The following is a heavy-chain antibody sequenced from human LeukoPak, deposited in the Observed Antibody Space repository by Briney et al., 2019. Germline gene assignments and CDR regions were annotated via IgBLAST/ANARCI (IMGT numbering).Heavy chain of an antibody. CDR1: GFTFSSYA. CDR3: ANLPSGDYVGYFDY. Sequence: GGSLTLSCAASGFTFSSYAMSWVRQAPGKGLEWVSAISGSGGSTYYADSVKGRSTISRGNSKNTLYLQMNSLRAEDTSVDYCANLPSGDYVGYFDYWGQGTMVTVSS. V-gene: IGHV3-23*01. J-gene: IGHJ4*02. D-gene: IGHD4-17*01. CDR2: ISGSGGST.